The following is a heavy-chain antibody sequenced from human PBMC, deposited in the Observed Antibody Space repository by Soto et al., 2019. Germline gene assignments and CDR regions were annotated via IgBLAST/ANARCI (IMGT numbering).Heavy chain of an antibody. CDR2: IWYDGSNK. V-gene: IGHV3-33*01. D-gene: IGHD4-17*01. J-gene: IGHJ6*03. Sequence: QVQLVESGGGVVQPGRSLRLSCAASGFTFSSYGMHWVRQAPGKGLEWVAVIWYDGSNKYYADSVKGRFTISRDNSKNTLYLQMNSLRAEDTAVYYCARVAGRTLSTVTTLWYYYYYMDVWGKGTTVTVSS. CDR1: GFTFSSYG. CDR3: ARVAGRTLSTVTTLWYYYYYMDV.